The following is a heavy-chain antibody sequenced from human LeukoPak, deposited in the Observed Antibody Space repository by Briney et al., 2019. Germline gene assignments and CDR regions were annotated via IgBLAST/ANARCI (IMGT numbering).Heavy chain of an antibody. CDR2: INHSGST. V-gene: IGHV4-34*01. CDR1: GGSFSGYY. J-gene: IGHJ4*02. Sequence: SETLSLTCAVYGGSFSGYYWSWIRQPPGKGLEWIGEINHSGSTNYNPSLKSRVTISVDTSKNQFSLKLSSVTDADTAVYYCARGRGYTILSVRPYWDYWGQATLVTVSS. CDR3: ARGRGYTILSVRPYWDY. D-gene: IGHD5-18*01.